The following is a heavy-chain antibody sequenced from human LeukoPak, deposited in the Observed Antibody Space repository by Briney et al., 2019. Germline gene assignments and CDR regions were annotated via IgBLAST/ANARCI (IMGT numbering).Heavy chain of an antibody. D-gene: IGHD1-26*01. CDR1: GFTFSSYS. J-gene: IGHJ4*02. CDR2: LTSRSSYI. CDR3: ARGGATLYYFDY. V-gene: IGHV3-21*01. Sequence: GGYLRLSCAASGFTFSSYSMNWVRQAPGRGLEWISSLTSRSSYIYYADSVKGRFTISRDNANNSLYLRMNSLRAEATAVYFCARGGATLYYFDYWGQGTLVTVSS.